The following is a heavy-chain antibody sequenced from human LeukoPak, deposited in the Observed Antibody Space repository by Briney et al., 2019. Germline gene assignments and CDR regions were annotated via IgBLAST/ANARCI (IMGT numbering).Heavy chain of an antibody. CDR2: IYYSGST. V-gene: IGHV4-59*06. CDR1: GGSISSYY. J-gene: IGHJ4*02. CDR3: ASDKRAGYFDY. Sequence: PSETLSLTCTVSGGSISSYYWSWIRQHPGKGLEWIGYIYYSGSTYYNPSLKSRVTISVDTSKNQFSLKLSSVTAADTAVYYCASDKRAGYFDYWGQGTLVTVSS. D-gene: IGHD3-9*01.